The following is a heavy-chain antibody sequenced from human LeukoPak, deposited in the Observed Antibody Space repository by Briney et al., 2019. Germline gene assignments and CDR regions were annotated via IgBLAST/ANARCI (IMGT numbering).Heavy chain of an antibody. V-gene: IGHV4-59*01. CDR1: GDSMNNYY. D-gene: IGHD3-10*02. Sequence: SETLSLTCSFFGDSMNNYYWNWIRQPPGKGLEWIGNIHHSGTTKFHPSLESRVTMSLDTSKKQFSLGLRSVAAADTAVYYCAKTGSLFGRFLDHWGQGALVIVSS. CDR2: IHHSGTT. J-gene: IGHJ4*02. CDR3: AKTGSLFGRFLDH.